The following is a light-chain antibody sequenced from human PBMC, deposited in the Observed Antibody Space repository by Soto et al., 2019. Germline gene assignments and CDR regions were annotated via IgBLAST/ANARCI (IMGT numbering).Light chain of an antibody. CDR3: HQYGGSPWYT. CDR1: QIISSSY. Sequence: EIVLTQSPGTLSLAVGERATLSCRASQIISSSYLAWYQQRPGQAPKLLIYGASRRATGVPDRFSGSESGTDFTLTTSRVEPEDFAVYYCHQYGGSPWYTFGQGTRLEV. CDR2: GAS. V-gene: IGKV3-20*01. J-gene: IGKJ2*01.